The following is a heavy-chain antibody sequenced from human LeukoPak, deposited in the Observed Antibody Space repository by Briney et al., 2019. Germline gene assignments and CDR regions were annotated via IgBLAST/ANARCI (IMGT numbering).Heavy chain of an antibody. D-gene: IGHD6-13*01. Sequence: SETLSLTCTVSGGSISSSSYYWGWIRQPPGKGLEWIGYIYYSGSTNYNPSLKSRVTISVDTSKNQFSLKLSSVTAADTAVYYCARESNVAAPFPDYWGQGTLVTVSS. CDR2: IYYSGST. CDR3: ARESNVAAPFPDY. V-gene: IGHV4-61*01. CDR1: GGSISSSSYY. J-gene: IGHJ4*02.